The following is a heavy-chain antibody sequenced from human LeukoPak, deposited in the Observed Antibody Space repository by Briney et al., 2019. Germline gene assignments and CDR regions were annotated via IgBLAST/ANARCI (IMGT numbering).Heavy chain of an antibody. D-gene: IGHD2-15*01. J-gene: IGHJ4*02. CDR3: ATHVVVVAAPDY. Sequence: PGRSLRLSCAASGFTFSSYSMNWVRQAPGKGLEWVSSISSSSSYIYYADSVKGRFTISRDNAKNSLYLQMNSLRAEDTAVYYCATHVVVVAAPDYWGQGTLVTVSS. CDR1: GFTFSSYS. V-gene: IGHV3-21*01. CDR2: ISSSSSYI.